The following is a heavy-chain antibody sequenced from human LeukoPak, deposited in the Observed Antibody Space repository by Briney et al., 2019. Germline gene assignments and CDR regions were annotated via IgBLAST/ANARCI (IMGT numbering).Heavy chain of an antibody. CDR1: GGTFTNYA. J-gene: IGHJ4*02. V-gene: IGHV1-69*13. CDR2: IIPFFATT. CDR3: ARRGAGDPRNHFDY. Sequence: ASVKVSCKAPGGTFTNYAISWVRQTPGQGLEWMGGIIPFFATTNYAQKFQGRVTITADESTSTAHMELSSLIFEDTAVYYCARRGAGDPRNHFDYWGQGTLVTVSS. D-gene: IGHD7-27*01.